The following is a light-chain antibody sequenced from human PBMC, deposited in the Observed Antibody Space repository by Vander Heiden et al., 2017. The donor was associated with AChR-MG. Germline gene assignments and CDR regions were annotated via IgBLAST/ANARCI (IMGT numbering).Light chain of an antibody. CDR1: RSDIGAYKY. Sequence: QSALTQPHSASGSLGRSVTLSCTGTRSDIGAYKYVSWYQQYPGKAPRLLIYEVNQRPSGVPDRFSGSKSGNTASLTVSGLQAEDEADYYCSSYAVNYSVVLFGGGTRLTVL. J-gene: IGLJ2*01. CDR3: SSYAVNYSVVL. V-gene: IGLV2-8*01. CDR2: EVN.